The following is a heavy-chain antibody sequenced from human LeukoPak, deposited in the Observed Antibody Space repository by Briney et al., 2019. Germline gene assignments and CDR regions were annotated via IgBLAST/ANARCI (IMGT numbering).Heavy chain of an antibody. CDR2: ISYDGSNK. J-gene: IGHJ3*02. V-gene: IGHV3-30-3*01. Sequence: SGGSLRHSCAASGFTFSSYAMHWVRQAPGKGLEWVAVISYDGSNKYYADSVKGRFTISRDNSKNTLYLQMNSLRAEDTAVYYCARDGSRNKRDDAFDIWGQGTMVTVSS. CDR1: GFTFSSYA. CDR3: ARDGSRNKRDDAFDI. D-gene: IGHD1-26*01.